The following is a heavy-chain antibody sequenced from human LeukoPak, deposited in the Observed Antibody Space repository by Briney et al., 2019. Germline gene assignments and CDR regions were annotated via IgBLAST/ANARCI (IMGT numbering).Heavy chain of an antibody. V-gene: IGHV4-59*01. CDR1: GGSISSYY. CDR2: IYYSGST. D-gene: IGHD3-22*01. Sequence: PSETLSLTCTVSGGSISSYYWSWIRQPPGKGLEWIGYIYYSGSTNYNPSLKSRVTISVDTSKNQFSLKLSSVTAADTAVCYCATTYYYDGSGYYYDYWGQGTLVTVSS. CDR3: ATTYYYDGSGYYYDY. J-gene: IGHJ4*02.